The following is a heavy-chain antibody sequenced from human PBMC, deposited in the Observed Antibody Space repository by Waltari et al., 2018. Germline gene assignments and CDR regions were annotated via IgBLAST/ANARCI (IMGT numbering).Heavy chain of an antibody. V-gene: IGHV1-69*01. CDR2: SIPIVGTA. D-gene: IGHD3-9*01. J-gene: IGHJ5*02. CDR3: ARVNDILTGNNWFDP. CDR1: GGTFSSYA. Sequence: QVQLVQSGAEVKKPGSSVKVSCKASGGTFSSYAISWVRQARGQGLEWMGGSIPIVGTANDAQKFQGRVTITADESTSTAYMELSSLRSEDTAVYYCARVNDILTGNNWFDPWGQGTLVTVSS.